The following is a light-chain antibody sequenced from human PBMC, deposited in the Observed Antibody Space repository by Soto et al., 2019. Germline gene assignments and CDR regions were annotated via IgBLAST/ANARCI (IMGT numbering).Light chain of an antibody. CDR1: ESVGSN. V-gene: IGKV3D-15*01. J-gene: IGKJ4*01. CDR3: QQYNNCPLT. Sequence: EIVMTQSPATLFVSPGERATLSCRASESVGSNLAWHQQKPGQAPRVLIYGASTRATGIPARFGGSGSGTEFTLTISSLQSEDFAVYYCQQYNNCPLTCGGGTKVEIK. CDR2: GAS.